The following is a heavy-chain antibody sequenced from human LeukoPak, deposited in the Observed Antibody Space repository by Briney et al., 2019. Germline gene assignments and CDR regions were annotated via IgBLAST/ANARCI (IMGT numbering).Heavy chain of an antibody. D-gene: IGHD4-17*01. CDR3: ARDPEDYGDSLGGDGIDV. J-gene: IGHJ6*02. V-gene: IGHV4-4*07. Sequence: PSETLSLTCTVSGGSISSYYWSWIRQPAGKGLEWIGRIYSSGSTNYNPSLKSRVTMSVDTSKNQFSLKLSSVTAADTAVYYCARDPEDYGDSLGGDGIDVWGQGTTVIVSS. CDR1: GGSISSYY. CDR2: IYSSGST.